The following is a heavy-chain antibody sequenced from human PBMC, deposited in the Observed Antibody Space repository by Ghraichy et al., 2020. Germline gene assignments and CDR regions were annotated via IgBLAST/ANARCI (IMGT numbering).Heavy chain of an antibody. CDR2: IYYSGST. D-gene: IGHD3-10*01. V-gene: IGHV4-39*01. Sequence: SETLSLTCTVSGGSISSSSYYWGWIRQPPGKGLEWIGSIYYSGSTYYNPSLKSRVTISVDTSKNQFSLKLSSVTAADTAVYYCARAQITFGNWNWFDPWGQGTLVTVSS. CDR3: ARAQITFGNWNWFDP. CDR1: GGSISSSSYY. J-gene: IGHJ5*02.